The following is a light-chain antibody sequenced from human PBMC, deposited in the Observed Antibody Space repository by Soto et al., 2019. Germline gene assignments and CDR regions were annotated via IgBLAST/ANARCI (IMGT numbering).Light chain of an antibody. Sequence: QLVLTQPPSVSGAPGQRVTISCTGSSSNIGAGFDVHWYQQLPGTAPKLLIYANTNRPSGVPDRFSGSKSGTSASLAITGLQAEDEADYYCQSYDNSLSGSGLFGTGTKVTVL. CDR1: SSNIGAGFD. CDR3: QSYDNSLSGSGL. CDR2: ANT. J-gene: IGLJ1*01. V-gene: IGLV1-40*01.